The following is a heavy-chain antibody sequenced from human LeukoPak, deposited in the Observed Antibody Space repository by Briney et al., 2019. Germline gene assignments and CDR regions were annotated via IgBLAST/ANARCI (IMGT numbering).Heavy chain of an antibody. Sequence: PGGSLRLSCAASGFTFSSYAMSWVRQAPGKGLEWVSPISGSGGSTSYADSVKGRFTISRDNSKNTLYLQMNSLRTEATVVYYCAKCPYAVNWNLFDYWGQGTLVTVSS. CDR1: GFTFSSYA. CDR3: AKCPYAVNWNLFDY. V-gene: IGHV3-23*01. CDR2: ISGSGGST. D-gene: IGHD1-20*01. J-gene: IGHJ4*02.